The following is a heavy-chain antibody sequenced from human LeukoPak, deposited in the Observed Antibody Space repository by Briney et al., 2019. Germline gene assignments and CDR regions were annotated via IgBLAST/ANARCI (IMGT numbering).Heavy chain of an antibody. CDR3: ARGLGIFGVSWFDP. J-gene: IGHJ5*02. CDR1: GESFSGYY. CDR2: INHSGST. V-gene: IGHV4-34*01. D-gene: IGHD3-3*01. Sequence: SETLSLTCTVYGESFSGYYWSWIRQPPGKGLDWIGEINHSGSTNYNPSLKSRVTISVDTSKNQFSLKLTSVTAADTAVYYCARGLGIFGVSWFDPWGQGTLVTVSS.